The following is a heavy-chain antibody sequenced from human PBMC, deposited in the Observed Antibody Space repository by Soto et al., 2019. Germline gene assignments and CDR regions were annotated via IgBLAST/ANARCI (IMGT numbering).Heavy chain of an antibody. CDR1: GFTFSSYA. CDR2: ISGSGGST. V-gene: IGHV3-23*01. D-gene: IGHD3-22*01. CDR3: AKDYYDSSGYRRPFDY. J-gene: IGHJ4*02. Sequence: GGSLRLSXAASGFTFSSYAMSWVRQAPGKGLEWVSAISGSGGSTYYADSVKGRFTISRDNSKNTLYLQMNSLRAEDTAVYYCAKDYYDSSGYRRPFDYWGQGTLVTVSS.